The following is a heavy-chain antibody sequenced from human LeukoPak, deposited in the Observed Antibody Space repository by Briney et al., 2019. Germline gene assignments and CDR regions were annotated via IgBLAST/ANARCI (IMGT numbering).Heavy chain of an antibody. CDR3: ARDFERPDY. J-gene: IGHJ4*02. V-gene: IGHV1-2*06. CDR1: GYTFTDYY. CDR2: INPNSGGT. Sequence: ASVKVSCKASGYTFTDYYIHWVRQAPGQGLEWMGRINPNSGGTNYAQKFQGRVTMTRDTSISTAYMELRRLRSDDTAVYYCARDFERPDYWGQGTLVTVSS.